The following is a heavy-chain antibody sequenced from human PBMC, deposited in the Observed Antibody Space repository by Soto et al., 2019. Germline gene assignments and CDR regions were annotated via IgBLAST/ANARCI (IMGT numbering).Heavy chain of an antibody. Sequence: GGSLRLSCAASGFTFSSYWMHWVRQAPGKGLVWVSRINSDGSSTSYADSVKGRFTISRDNAKNTLYLQMNSLRAEETAVYYCARGIGSPYYDFWSGSNWFDPWGQGTLVTVSS. J-gene: IGHJ5*02. CDR2: INSDGSST. CDR1: GFTFSSYW. V-gene: IGHV3-74*01. D-gene: IGHD3-3*01. CDR3: ARGIGSPYYDFWSGSNWFDP.